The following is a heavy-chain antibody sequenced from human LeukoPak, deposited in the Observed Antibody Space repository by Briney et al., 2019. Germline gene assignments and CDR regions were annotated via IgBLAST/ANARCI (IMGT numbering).Heavy chain of an antibody. CDR1: GGSISSSSYY. CDR2: IYYSGST. CDR3: ARDGQYYDILNGPYDAFDI. D-gene: IGHD3-9*01. Sequence: PSETLSLTCTVSGGSISSSSYYWGWICQPPGKGLAWIGSIYYSGSTYYNPSLKSRVTISVDTSKNQFSLKLSSVTAADTAVYYCARDGQYYDILNGPYDAFDIWGQGTMVTVSS. J-gene: IGHJ3*02. V-gene: IGHV4-39*02.